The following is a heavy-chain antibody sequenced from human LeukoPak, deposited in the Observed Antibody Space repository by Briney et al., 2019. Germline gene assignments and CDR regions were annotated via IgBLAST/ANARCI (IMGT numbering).Heavy chain of an antibody. D-gene: IGHD3-16*01. Sequence: SETLSLTCTVSGGSVSTHDWWTWVRQPPGKGLEWIGEIYHTGSSNYNPSLKSRVTLSLDKSKNQLSLKLNSVTAADTGVYYCAKGLRTGVGPYMGYHYYMDVWGKGATVTVSS. CDR2: IYHTGSS. J-gene: IGHJ6*03. CDR1: GGSVSTHDW. CDR3: AKGLRTGVGPYMGYHYYMDV. V-gene: IGHV4-4*02.